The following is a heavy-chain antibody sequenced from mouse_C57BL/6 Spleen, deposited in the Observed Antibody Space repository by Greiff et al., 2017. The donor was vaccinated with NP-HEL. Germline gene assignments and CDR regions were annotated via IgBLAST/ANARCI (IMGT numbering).Heavy chain of an antibody. CDR1: GYTFTSYW. J-gene: IGHJ3*01. D-gene: IGHD1-1*01. CDR2: IDPSDSYT. Sequence: QVQLQQSGAELVKPGASVKLSCKASGYTFTSYWMQWVKQRPGQGLEWIGEIDPSDSYTNYNEKFKGKATLTVDTSSSTAYMQLSSLTSEDSAVYYCARGGYGSSRPWFDYSGQGTLVTVSA. CDR3: ARGGYGSSRPWFDY. V-gene: IGHV1-50*01.